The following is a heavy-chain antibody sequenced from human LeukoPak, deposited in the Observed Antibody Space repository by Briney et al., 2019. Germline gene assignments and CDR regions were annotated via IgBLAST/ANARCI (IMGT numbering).Heavy chain of an antibody. CDR1: GGSISGYY. D-gene: IGHD1-26*01. CDR2: IYYGGST. CDR3: AGWEPDTFDI. V-gene: IGHV4-59*08. J-gene: IGHJ3*02. Sequence: SETLSLTCTVSGGSISGYYWSWIRQPPGKALEWIGYIYYGGSTNYNPSLTSRVTISVDRSKNQFSLRLSSVTAADTAVYYCAGWEPDTFDIWGQGTMVTVS.